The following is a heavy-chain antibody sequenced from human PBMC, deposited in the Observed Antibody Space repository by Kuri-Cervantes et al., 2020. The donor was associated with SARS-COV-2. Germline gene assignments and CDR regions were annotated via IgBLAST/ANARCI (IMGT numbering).Heavy chain of an antibody. Sequence: GESLKTSCAASGFTFSSYSMNWVPQAPGKGLGWVSSISSSSSYIYYADSVKGRFTISRDNAKNSLYLQMNSLRAEDTAVYYCATVSDYYYSSGYFLVFGYWGQGTLVTVSS. J-gene: IGHJ4*02. CDR1: GFTFSSYS. CDR2: ISSSSSYI. D-gene: IGHD3-22*01. CDR3: ATVSDYYYSSGYFLVFGY. V-gene: IGHV3-21*01.